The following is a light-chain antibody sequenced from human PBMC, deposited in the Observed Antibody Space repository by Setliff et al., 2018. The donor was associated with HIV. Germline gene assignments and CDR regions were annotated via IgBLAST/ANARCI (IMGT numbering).Light chain of an antibody. J-gene: IGLJ1*01. V-gene: IGLV2-14*03. CDR2: DVS. Sequence: LTQPASVSGSPGQSVTISCTGTSSDIGSYYYVSWYQQHPGKAPKLVIYDVSNRPSGVSDRFSGSRSGNTASLTISGLQAEDEADYYCSSYSSNSTPYVFGSGTKVTVL. CDR3: SSYSSNSTPYV. CDR1: SSDIGSYYY.